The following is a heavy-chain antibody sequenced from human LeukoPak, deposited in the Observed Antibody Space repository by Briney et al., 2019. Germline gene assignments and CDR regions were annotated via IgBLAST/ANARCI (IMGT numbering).Heavy chain of an antibody. V-gene: IGHV3-11*04. J-gene: IGHJ4*02. CDR3: AMDSYGPDDY. Sequence: GGSLRLSCAASGFTFSDYYMSWIRQAPGKGLEWVSHIINSDSTIYYADSVRGRFTISRDNAKNSLYLQMNSLRGEDTGVYYCAMDSYGPDDYWGQGTLVTVSS. CDR2: IINSDSTI. D-gene: IGHD5-18*01. CDR1: GFTFSDYY.